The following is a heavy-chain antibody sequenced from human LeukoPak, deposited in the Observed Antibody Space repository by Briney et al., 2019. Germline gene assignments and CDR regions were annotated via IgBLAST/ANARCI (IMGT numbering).Heavy chain of an antibody. V-gene: IGHV1-69*13. Sequence: SVKVSCKASGYTFTGYYMHWVRQAPGQGLEWMGGIIPVFGTSSYAQKFQGRVTITADESTRTAYMELSSLRSEDTAVYYCARVTGGRYCSTTSCYMRGWFDPWGQGTLVTVSS. CDR2: IIPVFGTS. CDR3: ARVTGGRYCSTTSCYMRGWFDP. J-gene: IGHJ5*02. CDR1: GYTFTGYY. D-gene: IGHD2-2*02.